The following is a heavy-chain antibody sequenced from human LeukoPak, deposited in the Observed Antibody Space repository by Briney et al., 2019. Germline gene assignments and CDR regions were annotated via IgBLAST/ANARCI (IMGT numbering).Heavy chain of an antibody. CDR1: GGTFSSYA. Sequence: ASVKVSCKASGGTFSSYAISWVRQAPGQGLEWMGIINPSGGSTSYAQKFQGRVTMTRDTSTSTVYMELSSLRSEDTAVYYCARALRITIFGVVIDGAFDIWGQGAMVTVSS. CDR3: ARALRITIFGVVIDGAFDI. CDR2: INPSGGST. J-gene: IGHJ3*02. D-gene: IGHD3-3*01. V-gene: IGHV1-46*01.